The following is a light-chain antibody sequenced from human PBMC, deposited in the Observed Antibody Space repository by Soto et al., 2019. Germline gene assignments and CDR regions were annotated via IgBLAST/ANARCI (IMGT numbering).Light chain of an antibody. V-gene: IGKV3-15*01. CDR1: QSISSY. J-gene: IGKJ5*01. CDR2: GAS. Sequence: EIVMTQSPATLSVSAGERATLSCRASQSISSYLAWYQQKPGKAPKLLIYGASTMDTGVPARFSGSGSETEFTLTISSLQSEDFAIYYCQQYNNWPPAFGQGTRLEI. CDR3: QQYNNWPPA.